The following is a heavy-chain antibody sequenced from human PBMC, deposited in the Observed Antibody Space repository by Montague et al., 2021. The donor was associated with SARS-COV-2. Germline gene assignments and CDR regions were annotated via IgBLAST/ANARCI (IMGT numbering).Heavy chain of an antibody. D-gene: IGHD2-2*01. J-gene: IGHJ5*02. Sequence: SETLSLTYAVYGGSFSGYYWSWIRQSPGKGLEWIGEINHSGTTNXNPSLKSRVIISADTSKNQFSLKTSSVTAADTAVYYCARGGRGSRYHLLSGTWLDPWGQGTLVTVSS. CDR1: GGSFSGYY. CDR3: ARGGRGSRYHLLSGTWLDP. V-gene: IGHV4-34*01. CDR2: INHSGTT.